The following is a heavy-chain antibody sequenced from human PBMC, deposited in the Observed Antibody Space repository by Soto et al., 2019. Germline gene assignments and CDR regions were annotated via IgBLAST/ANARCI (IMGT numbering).Heavy chain of an antibody. V-gene: IGHV3-23*01. CDR1: GFTFSSYA. CDR2: ISGSGGST. D-gene: IGHD6-13*01. CDR3: AKDRGSSSWYAFYHYGMDV. J-gene: IGHJ6*02. Sequence: GGSLRLSCAASGFTFSSYAVSWVRQAPGKGLVWVSAISGSGGSTYYADSVKGRFTISRDNSKNTLYLQMNSLRAEDTAVYYCAKDRGSSSWYAFYHYGMDVWGQGTTVTVS.